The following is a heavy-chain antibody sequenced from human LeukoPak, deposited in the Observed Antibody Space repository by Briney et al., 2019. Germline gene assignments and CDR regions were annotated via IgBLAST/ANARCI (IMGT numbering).Heavy chain of an antibody. J-gene: IGHJ4*02. CDR2: ISYDGTNK. Sequence: GGSLRLSCAAPGFTFSSFDMHWVRQAPGKGLEWVAVISYDGTNKYYADSVRGRFTISRDTSKNTLYLQMNSLRAEDTAVYYCAKDMYGTRYCSGGSCFSYFDYWGQGTLVTVSS. D-gene: IGHD2-15*01. CDR3: AKDMYGTRYCSGGSCFSYFDY. CDR1: GFTFSSFD. V-gene: IGHV3-30*18.